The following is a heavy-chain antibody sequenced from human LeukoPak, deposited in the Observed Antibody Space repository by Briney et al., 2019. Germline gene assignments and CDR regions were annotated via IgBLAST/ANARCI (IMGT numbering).Heavy chain of an antibody. V-gene: IGHV3-23*01. J-gene: IGHJ4*02. CDR2: ISGSGGST. Sequence: GGSLRLSCAASGFTFSSYAMSWVRQAPGKGLGWVSAISGSGGSTYYADSVKGRFTISRDNSENTLYLQMNSLRAEDTAVYYCAKGKYYDFWSGYYVWGQGTLVTVSS. D-gene: IGHD3-3*01. CDR1: GFTFSSYA. CDR3: AKGKYYDFWSGYYV.